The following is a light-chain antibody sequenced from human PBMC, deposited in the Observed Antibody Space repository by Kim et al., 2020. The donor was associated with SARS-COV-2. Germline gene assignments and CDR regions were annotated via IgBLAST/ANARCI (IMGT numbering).Light chain of an antibody. CDR1: SLRTYV. Sequence: SSELTQDPVVSVALGQTVRITCQGESLRTYVASWYQQKPGQAPVLVIFAKNSRLSGIPDRFFASTSRNTASLTLTEAQAEDVAVYYRNSRDTGGDHLIFG. V-gene: IGLV3-19*01. J-gene: IGLJ2*01. CDR3: NSRDTGGDHLI. CDR2: AKN.